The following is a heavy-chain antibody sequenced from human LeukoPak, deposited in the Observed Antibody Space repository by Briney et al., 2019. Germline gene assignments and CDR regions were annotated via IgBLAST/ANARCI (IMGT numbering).Heavy chain of an antibody. CDR2: IHYSGST. CDR1: GGSISSSSYY. D-gene: IGHD1-26*01. V-gene: IGHV4-39*07. Sequence: SETLSLTCTVSGGSISSSSYYWGWIRQPPGKGLEWIGSIHYSGSTYYNPSLKSRVTISVDTSKNQFSLKLSSVTAADTAVYYCAVGATSPYFDYWGQGTLVTVSS. J-gene: IGHJ4*02. CDR3: AVGATSPYFDY.